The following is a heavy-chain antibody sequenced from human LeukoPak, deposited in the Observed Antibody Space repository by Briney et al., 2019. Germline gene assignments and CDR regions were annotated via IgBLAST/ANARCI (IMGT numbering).Heavy chain of an antibody. Sequence: GEPLQLSCAASGFTFSSYAMSWLRQAPGKELEWVSPITCSGGSTYYADSLKRRITISRTNSKNTLYLQMNNLKAENTAVYYCDKYSSSSSCYFFDDAFDSWVQATMDTVSS. CDR1: GFTFSSYA. CDR3: DKYSSSSSCYFFDDAFDS. D-gene: IGHD2-2*01. CDR2: ITCSGGST. J-gene: IGHJ3*02. V-gene: IGHV3-23*01.